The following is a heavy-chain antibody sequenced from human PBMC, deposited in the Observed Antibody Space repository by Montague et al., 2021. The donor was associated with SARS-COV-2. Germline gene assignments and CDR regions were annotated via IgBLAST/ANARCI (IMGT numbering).Heavy chain of an antibody. J-gene: IGHJ6*02. CDR3: ARGRTTRVRGGIFTSYYYYYYGIDV. Sequence: SETLSLTCAVYGGSFTENFWTWIRQPPGKGLEWIGEINHSGTSNSNASLRSRVTISIDTAKNQFSLRLSALAAADTAVYYCARGRTTRVRGGIFTSYYYYYYGIDVWGQGTTVTVSS. D-gene: IGHD3-10*01. V-gene: IGHV4-34*01. CDR1: GGSFTENF. CDR2: INHSGTS.